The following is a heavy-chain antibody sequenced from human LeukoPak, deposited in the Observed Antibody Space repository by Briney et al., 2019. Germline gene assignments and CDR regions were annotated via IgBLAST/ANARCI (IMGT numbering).Heavy chain of an antibody. D-gene: IGHD4-23*01. CDR1: GYTFTGYY. Sequence: SVKVSCKASGYTFTGYYMHWVRQAPGQGLEWMGGIIPVFNTINYAQRFRGRVTLTVDESTSTAYMELSSLRSEDTAVYYCARGNSRWSTPSSSYYYRMDVWGQGTTVAVSS. CDR2: IIPVFNTI. V-gene: IGHV1-69*13. CDR3: ARGNSRWSTPSSSYYYRMDV. J-gene: IGHJ6*02.